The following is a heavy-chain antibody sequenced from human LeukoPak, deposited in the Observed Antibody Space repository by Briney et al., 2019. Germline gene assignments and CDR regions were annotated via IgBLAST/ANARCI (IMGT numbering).Heavy chain of an antibody. V-gene: IGHV3-21*01. Sequence: GGFLRLSCAASGFTFSSYSMNWVRQAPGKGLEWVSSMSSSSCYIYYADSVKGRFTISRDNARNSLYLQMNSLRAEDTAVYYCARGRGDGYNSGGYYFDYWGQGTLVTVSS. J-gene: IGHJ4*02. CDR1: GFTFSSYS. D-gene: IGHD5-24*01. CDR2: MSSSSCYI. CDR3: ARGRGDGYNSGGYYFDY.